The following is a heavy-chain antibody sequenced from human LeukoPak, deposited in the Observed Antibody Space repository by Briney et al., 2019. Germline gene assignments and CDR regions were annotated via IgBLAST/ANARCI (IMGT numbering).Heavy chain of an antibody. J-gene: IGHJ5*02. Sequence: GGSLRLSCAASGFTFDDYAMHWVWQAPGKGLEWVSGISWNSGSIGYADSVKGRFTISRDNAKNSLYLQMNSLRAEDTALYYCALSWGYGDYDWFDPWGQGTLVTVSS. CDR3: ALSWGYGDYDWFDP. CDR2: ISWNSGSI. D-gene: IGHD4-17*01. CDR1: GFTFDDYA. V-gene: IGHV3-9*01.